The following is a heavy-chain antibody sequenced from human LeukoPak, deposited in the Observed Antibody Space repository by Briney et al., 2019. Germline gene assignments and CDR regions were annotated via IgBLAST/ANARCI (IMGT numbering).Heavy chain of an antibody. V-gene: IGHV1-2*02. CDR3: ARGAYCGGDCYSFDY. J-gene: IGHJ4*02. Sequence: ASVKVSCKASGYTFTGYYMHWVRQAPGQGLEWMGWINPNSGGTNYAQKFQGRVTMTRDTSISTAYMELSRLRSDDTAVYYCARGAYCGGDCYSFDYWGQVTLVTVSS. CDR2: INPNSGGT. CDR1: GYTFTGYY. D-gene: IGHD2-21*01.